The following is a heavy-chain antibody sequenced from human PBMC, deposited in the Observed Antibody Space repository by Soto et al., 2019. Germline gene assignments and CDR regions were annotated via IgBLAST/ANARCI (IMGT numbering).Heavy chain of an antibody. CDR2: LRDDADDA. J-gene: IGHJ5*02. Sequence: GGSLRLSCAASGFTFTNYGLHWVRQAPGKGLEWVAVLRDDADDAYYADSVKGRFTISRDNSRNTLFLQMSSLRVEDTAVYYCARPYSSNSNWFDPWGRGTLVTVSS. D-gene: IGHD6-19*01. CDR1: GFTFTNYG. CDR3: ARPYSSNSNWFDP. V-gene: IGHV3-33*01.